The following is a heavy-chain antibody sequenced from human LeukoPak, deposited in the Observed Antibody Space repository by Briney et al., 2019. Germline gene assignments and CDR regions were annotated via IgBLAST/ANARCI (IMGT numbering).Heavy chain of an antibody. Sequence: GASVKVSCKASGYTFTGYYMHWVRQAPGQGLEWMGWINPNSGGTNYAQKFQGRVTMTRDTSISTAYMELSRLRPDDTTVYYCARTIAVAGTGDYWGQGTLVTVSS. CDR2: INPNSGGT. V-gene: IGHV1-2*02. CDR3: ARTIAVAGTGDY. J-gene: IGHJ4*02. CDR1: GYTFTGYY. D-gene: IGHD6-13*01.